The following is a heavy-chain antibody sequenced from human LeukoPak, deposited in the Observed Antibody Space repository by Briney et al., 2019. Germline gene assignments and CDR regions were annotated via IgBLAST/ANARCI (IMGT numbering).Heavy chain of an antibody. CDR3: ARTPRREYYDSSGYHDY. CDR2: INPKNGGT. CDR1: RYTFTDYF. V-gene: IGHV1-2*02. Sequence: ASVKVSCKASRYTFTDYFMHWVRQAPGQGLEWMGWINPKNGGTNYAQNFQGRVTMTRDTSITTAYMEVRGLTSDDTAVYYCARTPRREYYDSSGYHDYWGQGTLVTVSS. D-gene: IGHD3-22*01. J-gene: IGHJ4*02.